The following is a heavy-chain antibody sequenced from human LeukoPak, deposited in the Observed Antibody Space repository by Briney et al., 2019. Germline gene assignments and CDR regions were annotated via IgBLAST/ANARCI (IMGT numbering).Heavy chain of an antibody. CDR3: ARVGGSGYSYGYRVYYFDY. V-gene: IGHV1-18*01. Sequence: GASVKVSCKASGYTFTSYGISWVRQAPGQGLEWMGWISDYNGNTNYAQELQGRVTMTTDTSTSTAYMELRSLRSDDTAVYYCARVGGSGYSYGYRVYYFDYWGQGTLVTVSS. J-gene: IGHJ4*02. D-gene: IGHD5-18*01. CDR2: ISDYNGNT. CDR1: GYTFTSYG.